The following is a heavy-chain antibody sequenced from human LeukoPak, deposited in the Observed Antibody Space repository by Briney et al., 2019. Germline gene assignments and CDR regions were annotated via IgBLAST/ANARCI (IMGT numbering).Heavy chain of an antibody. CDR3: ARGTLHEGGFDY. CDR1: GFTFSSYS. D-gene: IGHD3-16*01. J-gene: IGHJ4*02. CDR2: INHSGST. V-gene: IGHV4-34*01. Sequence: GSLRLSCAASGFTFSSYSMNWIRQPPGKGLEWIGEINHSGSTNYNPSLKSRVTISVDTSKNQFSLKLSSVTAADTAVYYCARGTLHEGGFDYWGQGTLVTVSS.